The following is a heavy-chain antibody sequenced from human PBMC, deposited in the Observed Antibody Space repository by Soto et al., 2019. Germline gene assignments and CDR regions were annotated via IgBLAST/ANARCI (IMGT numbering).Heavy chain of an antibody. D-gene: IGHD2-2*02. Sequence: QDPGKGLEWVANIKQNVSDKYYVDSVKGRFTISRDNAKNSLYLQMNSLRAEDTAVYYCAREVVVVPDAIEYYHSRMHLWCQGTLVTVS. J-gene: IGHJ6*02. CDR2: IKQNVSDK. CDR3: AREVVVVPDAIEYYHSRMHL. V-gene: IGHV3-7*05.